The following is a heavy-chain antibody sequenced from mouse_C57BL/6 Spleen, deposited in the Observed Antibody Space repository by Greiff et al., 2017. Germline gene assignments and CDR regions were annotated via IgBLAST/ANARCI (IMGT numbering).Heavy chain of an antibody. Sequence: EVKLQESGGGLVQPGGSLSLSCAASGFTFTAYYLSWFRPPPGKALEWLGFIRNKANGYTTEYSASVKGRFTISRDNSQSILYLQMNALRAEDSATYYWARLAYYSNYGVYFDYWGQGTTLTVSS. J-gene: IGHJ2*01. CDR2: IRNKANGYTT. CDR3: ARLAYYSNYGVYFDY. CDR1: GFTFTAYY. V-gene: IGHV7-3*01. D-gene: IGHD2-5*01.